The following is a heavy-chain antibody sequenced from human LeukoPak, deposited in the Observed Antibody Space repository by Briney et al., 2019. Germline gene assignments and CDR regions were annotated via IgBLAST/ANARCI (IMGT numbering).Heavy chain of an antibody. CDR2: FDPEDGET. CDR1: GYTLTELS. D-gene: IGHD3-10*01. Sequence: ASVKVSCKVSGYTLTELSMHWVRQAPGKGLEWMGGFDPEDGETIYAQKFQGRVTMTEDTSTDTAYTELSSLRSEDTAVYYCVTESYGSGPFDPWGQGTLVTVSS. V-gene: IGHV1-24*01. J-gene: IGHJ5*02. CDR3: VTESYGSGPFDP.